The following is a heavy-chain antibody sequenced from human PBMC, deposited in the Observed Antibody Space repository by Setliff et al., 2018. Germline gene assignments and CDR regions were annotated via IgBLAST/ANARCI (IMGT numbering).Heavy chain of an antibody. CDR3: AKRGDTRTFDY. CDR1: GFTFSSYT. V-gene: IGHV3-23*01. Sequence: GGSLTLSCEASGFTFSSYTMTWVRQAPGEGLEWVSGISARTGLTYYADSVKGRFTMSRDISKNTVYLHMTSLRAEDTAMYYCAKRGDTRTFDYWGQGTLVTVSS. J-gene: IGHJ4*02. D-gene: IGHD5-18*01. CDR2: ISARTGLT.